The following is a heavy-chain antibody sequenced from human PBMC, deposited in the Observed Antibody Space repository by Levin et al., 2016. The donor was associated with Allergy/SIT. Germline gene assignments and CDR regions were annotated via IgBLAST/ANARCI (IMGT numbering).Heavy chain of an antibody. J-gene: IGHJ4*02. D-gene: IGHD3-10*01. Sequence: SETLSLTCTVSGGSISSSNYYWAWIRQPPGKTLEWIGSIYFSGSTFYNPSLKSRVIISLDTPKNQFSLKLSSVTAADTAVYYCLRHSVWFGGLGNSWGQGTLVTVSS. V-gene: IGHV4-39*01. CDR3: LRHSVWFGGLGNS. CDR2: IYFSGST. CDR1: GGSISSSNYY.